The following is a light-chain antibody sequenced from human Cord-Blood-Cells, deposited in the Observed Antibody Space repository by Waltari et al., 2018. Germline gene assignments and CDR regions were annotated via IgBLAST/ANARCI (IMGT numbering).Light chain of an antibody. Sequence: SYVLTQPPSVSVAPGKTARITCGGNNIGSKSVHRYQQKPGQAPVLVVYDDSDRPSGSPEGFSGSNSGNTATLTISRVEAGDEADYYCQVWDSSSDHYVFGTGTKVTVL. CDR2: DDS. CDR1: NIGSKS. CDR3: QVWDSSSDHYV. V-gene: IGLV3-21*03. J-gene: IGLJ1*01.